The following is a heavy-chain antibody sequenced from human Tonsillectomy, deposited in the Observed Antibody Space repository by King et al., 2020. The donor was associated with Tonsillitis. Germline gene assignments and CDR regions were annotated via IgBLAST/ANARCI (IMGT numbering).Heavy chain of an antibody. CDR1: GFTFNNYA. D-gene: IGHD3-10*01. J-gene: IGHJ6*02. Sequence: VQLVESGGGLVQPGRSLRLSCAASGFTFNNYAMHWVRQAPGKGLEWVSAISWKSGSIAYADSVKGRFTISRDNAKNSLYLRVTSLGAEDTALYYCAKELGEGSRSYYYGMDVWGQGDTVTVSS. CDR2: ISWKSGSI. CDR3: AKELGEGSRSYYYGMDV. V-gene: IGHV3-9*01.